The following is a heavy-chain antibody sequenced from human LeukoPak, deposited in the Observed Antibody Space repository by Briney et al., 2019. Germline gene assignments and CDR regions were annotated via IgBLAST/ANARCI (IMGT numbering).Heavy chain of an antibody. CDR2: INWSGSYT. CDR1: GPIFDDYG. D-gene: IGHD1-26*01. Sequence: PGGSLSLSCAAPGPIFDDYGMTWVRQAPGKGREWVSGINWSGSYTGYADSVKGRFTISRDNAKNSLYLQMNSLRAEDTALYYCARTSRNGGWGYDYWGQGTLVTVSS. V-gene: IGHV3-20*04. CDR3: ARTSRNGGWGYDY. J-gene: IGHJ4*02.